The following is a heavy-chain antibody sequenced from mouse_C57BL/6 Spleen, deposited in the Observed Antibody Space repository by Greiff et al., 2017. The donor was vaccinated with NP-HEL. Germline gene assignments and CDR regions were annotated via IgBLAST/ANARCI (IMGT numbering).Heavy chain of an antibody. CDR3: ARSGDYDLFAY. J-gene: IGHJ3*01. Sequence: EVKLMESGPELVKPGASVKIPCKASGYTFTDYNMDWVKQSHGKSLEWIGDINPNNGGTIYNQKFKGKATLTVDKSSSTAYMELRSLTSEDTAVYYCARSGDYDLFAYWGQGTLVTVSA. V-gene: IGHV1-18*01. CDR2: INPNNGGT. CDR1: GYTFTDYN. D-gene: IGHD2-4*01.